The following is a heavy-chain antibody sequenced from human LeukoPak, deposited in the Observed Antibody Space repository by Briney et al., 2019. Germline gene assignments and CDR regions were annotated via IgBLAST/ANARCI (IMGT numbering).Heavy chain of an antibody. V-gene: IGHV4-59*01. CDR1: GGSISSYY. J-gene: IGHJ4*02. Sequence: PSETLSLTCTVSGGSISSYYWSWIRQPPGKGLEWIGYIYYSGSTNYNPSLKSRVTISVDTSKNQFSLKLSSVTAADTAVYYCARQAYDSIGFYDYWGQGTLVTVSS. CDR3: ARQAYDSIGFYDY. CDR2: IYYSGST. D-gene: IGHD3-22*01.